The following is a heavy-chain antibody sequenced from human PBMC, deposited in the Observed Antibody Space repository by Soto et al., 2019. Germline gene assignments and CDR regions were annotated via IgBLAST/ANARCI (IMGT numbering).Heavy chain of an antibody. J-gene: IGHJ6*02. Sequence: PSETLSLTCTVSGGSIRSHYGSWVRQSPGKGLEWICQIYYRGSTNYNPSLRSRSTISVDTSKNQFSLKLNSATTADTAVYYCARDGREASGMDVWGQGTKVTVSS. CDR1: GGSIRSHY. V-gene: IGHV4-59*11. D-gene: IGHD1-26*01. CDR3: ARDGREASGMDV. CDR2: IYYRGST.